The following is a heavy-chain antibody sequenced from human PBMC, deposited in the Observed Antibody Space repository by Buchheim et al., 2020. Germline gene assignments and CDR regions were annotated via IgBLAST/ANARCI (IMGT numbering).Heavy chain of an antibody. CDR3: ARGPPTYYDILTGGRGYYYYYGMDV. V-gene: IGHV1-2*02. D-gene: IGHD3-9*01. CDR2: INPNSGGT. CDR1: GYTFTGYY. Sequence: QVQLVQSGAEVKKPGASVKVSCKASGYTFTGYYMHWVRQAPGQGLEWMGWINPNSGGTNYAQKFQGRVTMTRDTSISPAYMELSRLRSDDTAVYYCARGPPTYYDILTGGRGYYYYYGMDVWGQGTT. J-gene: IGHJ6*02.